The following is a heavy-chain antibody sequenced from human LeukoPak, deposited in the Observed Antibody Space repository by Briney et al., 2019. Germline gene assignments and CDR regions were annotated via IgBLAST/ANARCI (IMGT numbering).Heavy chain of an antibody. CDR1: GYTLTELS. CDR3: ATWSSGSYSYYYYMDV. J-gene: IGHJ6*03. CDR2: FDPEDGET. V-gene: IGHV1-24*01. D-gene: IGHD1-26*01. Sequence: ASVKVSCKVSGYTLTELSMHWVRQAPGKGLEWMGGFDPEDGETIYAQKFQGRVTMTEDTSTDTAYMELSSLRSEDTAVYYCATWSSGSYSYYYYMDVWGKGTTVTVSS.